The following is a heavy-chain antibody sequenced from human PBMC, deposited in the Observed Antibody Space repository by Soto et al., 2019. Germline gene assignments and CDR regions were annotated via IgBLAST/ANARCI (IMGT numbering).Heavy chain of an antibody. J-gene: IGHJ4*02. CDR3: AKASPIDY. V-gene: IGHV3-23*01. CDR2: IRESGSIT. Sequence: GGSLRLSCAASGFTFSTHTMSWVRQAPGKGLEWVSGIRESGSITHYADSVKGRFTISRDNSKNTLYLQMSSLRAEDTAVYYCAKASPIDYWGQGTLVTVSS. CDR1: GFTFSTHT.